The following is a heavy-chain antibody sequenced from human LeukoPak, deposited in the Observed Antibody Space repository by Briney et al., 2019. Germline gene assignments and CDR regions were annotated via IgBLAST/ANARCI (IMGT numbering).Heavy chain of an antibody. CDR2: FIPVFERS. D-gene: IGHD3-10*01. CDR1: GESFSSYQ. CDR3: ARDSRTYYYGSGSYYKVGRLDF. Sequence: SVKVSCKSSGESFSSYQITWVRQAPGQGLEWMGGFIPVFERSTYAQKFQGRVTMTADESTNTAYMELSSLTSEDTAVYYCARDSRTYYYGSGSYYKVGRLDFWGQGTLVTVSS. V-gene: IGHV1-69*13. J-gene: IGHJ4*02.